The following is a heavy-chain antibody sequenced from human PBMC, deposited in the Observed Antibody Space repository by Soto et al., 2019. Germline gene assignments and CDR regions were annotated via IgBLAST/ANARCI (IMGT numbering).Heavy chain of an antibody. CDR2: IWYDGSNK. D-gene: IGHD1-26*01. CDR3: ARGDSGSYLDY. CDR1: GFTFSSYG. Sequence: QVQLVESGGGVVQPGRSLRLSCAASGFTFSSYGMHWVRQAPGKGLEWVAVIWYDGSNKYYVDSVKGRFTISRDNSKNTVYMQLNSLRAEGRAVCYCARGDSGSYLDYWGQGTLVTVSS. V-gene: IGHV3-33*01. J-gene: IGHJ4*02.